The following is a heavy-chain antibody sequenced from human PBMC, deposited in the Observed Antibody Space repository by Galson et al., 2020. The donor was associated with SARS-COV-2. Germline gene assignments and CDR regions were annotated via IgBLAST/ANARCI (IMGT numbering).Heavy chain of an antibody. Sequence: SETLSLTCSVSGESMRNYFWTWIRQPAGKPLEWIGRIYAGGSTNYNPSLKNRVSMSVDTSKNEFSMKLTSLTAADTAIYYCARDGYYGSGSYYHYFYAMDVWGQGATVIVS. D-gene: IGHD3-10*01. J-gene: IGHJ6*02. CDR1: GESMRNYF. CDR2: IYAGGST. CDR3: ARDGYYGSGSYYHYFYAMDV. V-gene: IGHV4-4*07.